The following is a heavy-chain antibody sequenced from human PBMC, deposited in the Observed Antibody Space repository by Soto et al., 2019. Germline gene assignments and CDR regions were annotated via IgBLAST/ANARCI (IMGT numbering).Heavy chain of an antibody. V-gene: IGHV1-8*01. CDR2: MNPNSGNT. Sequence: ASVKVSCKASGYTFTSYDINWVRQATGQGLEWMGWMNPNSGNTGYAQKFQGRVTMTRNTSISTAYMELSSLRSEDTAVYYCAAGLEGNGYYCRRLGYWGQGTLVTVSS. CDR1: GYTFTSYD. J-gene: IGHJ4*02. D-gene: IGHD3-22*01. CDR3: AAGLEGNGYYCRRLGY.